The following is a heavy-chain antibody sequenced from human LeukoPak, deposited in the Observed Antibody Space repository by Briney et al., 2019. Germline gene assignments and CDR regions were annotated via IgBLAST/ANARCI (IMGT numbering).Heavy chain of an antibody. CDR1: GFTFSSYE. V-gene: IGHV3-48*03. D-gene: IGHD2-2*01. J-gene: IGHJ4*02. CDR2: ISSSGSTI. CDR3: ARSPEDIVVVPAAFDY. Sequence: GGSLRLSCAASGFTFSSYEMNWVRQAPGKGLEWVSYISSSGSTIYYADSVKGRFTISRDNAKNSLYLQMNSLRAEDTAAYYCARSPEDIVVVPAAFDYWGQGTLVTVSS.